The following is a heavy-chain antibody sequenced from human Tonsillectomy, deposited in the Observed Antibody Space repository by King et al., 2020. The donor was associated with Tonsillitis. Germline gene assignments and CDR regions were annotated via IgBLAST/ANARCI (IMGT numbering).Heavy chain of an antibody. CDR2: IKSKTEGGTT. D-gene: IGHD3-10*01. CDR3: TADHYYYFDY. CDR1: GFTFSSAW. J-gene: IGHJ4*02. V-gene: IGHV3-15*01. Sequence: VQLVESGGGLVKPGGSRRLSCAASGFTFSSAWMSWVRQAPGKGLEWIGSIKSKTEGGTTDYAAPVKGRFTISRDDSKNMLFLQMDSLNTEDTAVYHCTADHYYYFDYWGQGALVTVSS.